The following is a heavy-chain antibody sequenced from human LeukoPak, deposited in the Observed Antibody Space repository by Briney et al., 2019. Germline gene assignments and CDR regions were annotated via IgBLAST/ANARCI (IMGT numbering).Heavy chain of an antibody. J-gene: IGHJ3*02. V-gene: IGHV3-30*04. Sequence: PGGSLRLSCAASGFTFSSYAMHWVRQAPGKGLEWVAVISYDGSNKYYADSVKGRFTISRDNSKNTLYLQMNSLRAEDTAVYYCARDNRFIDCSSTSCYEGHAFDIWGQGTMVTVSS. CDR3: ARDNRFIDCSSTSCYEGHAFDI. D-gene: IGHD2-2*01. CDR2: ISYDGSNK. CDR1: GFTFSSYA.